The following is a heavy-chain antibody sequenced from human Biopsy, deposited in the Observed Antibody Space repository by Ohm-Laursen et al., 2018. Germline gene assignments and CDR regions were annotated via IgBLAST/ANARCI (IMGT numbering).Heavy chain of an antibody. CDR3: ARGSLKMDY. CDR1: GGSIISYY. D-gene: IGHD3-9*01. J-gene: IGHJ4*02. CDR2: IFPTGIT. Sequence: GTLSLTCTVSGGSIISYYWNWIRQPAGKGLEWIGRIFPTGITNYNPSLKSRVTMSVDTSKNEFSLRLTSVTAADTAVYYCARGSLKMDYWGQGTLVTVSS. V-gene: IGHV4-4*07.